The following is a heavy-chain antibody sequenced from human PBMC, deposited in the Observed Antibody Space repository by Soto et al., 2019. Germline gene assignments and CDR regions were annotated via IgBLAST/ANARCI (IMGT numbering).Heavy chain of an antibody. J-gene: IGHJ4*02. D-gene: IGHD5-12*01. CDR3: ARVRGGYNTYYFDY. V-gene: IGHV1-69*01. Sequence: QVQLVQSGAEVKKPGSSVKVSCKAEGGTLSSYTINWVRQAPGQGLEWMGGIIPIIGTANYAQKFQGRITITADESTSTAYMDLSSLRSEDTAVYYCARVRGGYNTYYFDYWGQGTLVTVSS. CDR2: IIPIIGTA. CDR1: GGTLSSYT.